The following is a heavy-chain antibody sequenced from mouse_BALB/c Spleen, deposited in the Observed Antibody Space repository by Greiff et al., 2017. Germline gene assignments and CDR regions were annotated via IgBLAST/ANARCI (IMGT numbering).Heavy chain of an antibody. V-gene: IGHV3-6*02. J-gene: IGHJ4*01. CDR3: ARDRDYRYDYAMDY. D-gene: IGHD2-14*01. CDR2: ISYDGSN. Sequence: ESGPGLVKPSQSLSLTCSVTGYSITSGYYWNWIRQFPGNKLEWMGYISYDGSNNYNPSLKNRISITRDTSKNQFFLKLNSVTTEDTATYYCARDRDYRYDYAMDYWGQGTSVTVSS. CDR1: GYSITSGYY.